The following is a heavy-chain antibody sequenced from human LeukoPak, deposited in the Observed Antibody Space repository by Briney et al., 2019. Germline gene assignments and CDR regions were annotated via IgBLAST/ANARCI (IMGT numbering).Heavy chain of an antibody. D-gene: IGHD6-13*01. CDR1: GFTFNIYS. CDR3: ARGGKATASNSSGWYGWFDP. J-gene: IGHJ5*02. V-gene: IGHV3-48*02. CDR2: ISRSSSI. Sequence: PGGSLRLSCAASGFTFNIYSMNWVRQAPGEGLEWILYISRSSSIYYADSVKGRFTISRDNAKNSLFLQMNSLRDEDTAVYYCARGGKATASNSSGWYGWFDPWGQGTVVTVSS.